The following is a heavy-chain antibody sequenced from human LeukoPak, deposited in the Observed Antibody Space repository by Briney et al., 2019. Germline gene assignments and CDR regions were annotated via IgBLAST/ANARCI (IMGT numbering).Heavy chain of an antibody. CDR1: GFTFSSYW. J-gene: IGHJ4*02. Sequence: GGSLRLSCAASGFTFSSYWMTWVRQAPGKGLEWVANIKQDGSEKYYVDSVKRRFTISRDNAKNSLYLQMNSLGAEDTAVYYCARRGTSSSWAHCDYWGQGTLVTVSS. CDR2: IKQDGSEK. CDR3: ARRGTSSSWAHCDY. V-gene: IGHV3-7*05. D-gene: IGHD6-13*01.